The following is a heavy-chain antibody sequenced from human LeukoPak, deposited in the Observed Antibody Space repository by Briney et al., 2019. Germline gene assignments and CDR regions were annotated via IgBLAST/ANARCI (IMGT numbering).Heavy chain of an antibody. D-gene: IGHD6-13*01. CDR2: IYPGDSDT. J-gene: IGHJ6*03. CDR1: GYSFTSYW. V-gene: IGHV5-51*01. CDR3: ARHGLGQPVPQPYYYMDV. Sequence: GESLKISCKGSGYSFTSYWIGWVRQMPGQGLEWIGIIYPGDSDTSYSPSFQGQVTTSADKSISTAYLQWSSLKASDTAMYYCARHGLGQPVPQPYYYMDVWGKGTTVTVSS.